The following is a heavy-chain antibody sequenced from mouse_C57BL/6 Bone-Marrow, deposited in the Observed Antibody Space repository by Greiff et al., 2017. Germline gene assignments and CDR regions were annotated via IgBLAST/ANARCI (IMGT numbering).Heavy chain of an antibody. J-gene: IGHJ3*01. Sequence: QVQLKQPGAELVRPGSSVKLSCKASGYTFTSYWMDWVKQRPGQGLEWIGNIYPSDSDTHYNQKFKDKATLTVDKSSSTAYMQLSSLTSEDSAVYYCAGGGCLLRGYAYWGQGTLVTVSA. D-gene: IGHD2-3*01. V-gene: IGHV1-61*01. CDR2: IYPSDSDT. CDR1: GYTFTSYW. CDR3: AGGGCLLRGYAY.